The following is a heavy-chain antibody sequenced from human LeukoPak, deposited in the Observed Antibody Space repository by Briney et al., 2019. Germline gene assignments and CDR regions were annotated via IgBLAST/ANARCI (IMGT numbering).Heavy chain of an antibody. Sequence: ASVKVSCKASGGTFSSYAISWVRQAPGQGLEWMGGIIPIFGTANYAQKFQGRVTITTDESTSTAYMELSSLRSEDTAVYYCATFGVTTRGYFDYWGQGTLVTVSS. V-gene: IGHV1-69*05. D-gene: IGHD3-3*01. CDR2: IIPIFGTA. J-gene: IGHJ4*02. CDR3: ATFGVTTRGYFDY. CDR1: GGTFSSYA.